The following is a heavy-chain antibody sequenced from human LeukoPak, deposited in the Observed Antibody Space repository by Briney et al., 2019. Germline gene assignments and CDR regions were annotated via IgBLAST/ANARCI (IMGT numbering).Heavy chain of an antibody. CDR1: GYTFTSYG. CDR2: ISAYNGNT. CDR3: ARAAAILREDY. Sequence: ASVKVSCKASGYTFTSYGISWVRQAPGQGLEWMGWISAYNGNTNYAQKLQGRVTMTTDTSTSTAYTELRSLRSDDTAVYYCARAAAILREDYWGQGTLVTVSS. V-gene: IGHV1-18*01. D-gene: IGHD6-13*01. J-gene: IGHJ4*02.